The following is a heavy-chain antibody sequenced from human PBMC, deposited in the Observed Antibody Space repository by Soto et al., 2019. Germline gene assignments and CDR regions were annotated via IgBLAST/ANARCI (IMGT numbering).Heavy chain of an antibody. Sequence: TSETLSLTCTVSGDSIISGDYYWSWIRQTPGKGLEWIGYIYYSGDTNYNPSLKSRVIISVDTSKNQFSLKLSSVTAADTAVYYCAREGALLYGDYPYYYYYGMDVWGQGTTVTVSS. CDR3: AREGALLYGDYPYYYYYGMDV. CDR1: GDSIISGDYY. D-gene: IGHD4-17*01. CDR2: IYYSGDT. J-gene: IGHJ6*02. V-gene: IGHV4-30-4*01.